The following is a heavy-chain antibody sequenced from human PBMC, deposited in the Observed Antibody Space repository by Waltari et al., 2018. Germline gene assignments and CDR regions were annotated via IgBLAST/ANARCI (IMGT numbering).Heavy chain of an antibody. Sequence: QLQLQESGPGLVKPSETLSLTCTVSGGSISSSSYYWGWIRQPPGKGLEWIGSIDYSGSTYYNPSLKSRVTISVDTSKNQFSLKLSSETAADTAVYYCARGSPYGGNDYWGQGTLVTVSS. J-gene: IGHJ4*02. CDR3: ARGSPYGGNDY. CDR1: GGSISSSSYY. CDR2: IDYSGST. D-gene: IGHD4-17*01. V-gene: IGHV4-39*01.